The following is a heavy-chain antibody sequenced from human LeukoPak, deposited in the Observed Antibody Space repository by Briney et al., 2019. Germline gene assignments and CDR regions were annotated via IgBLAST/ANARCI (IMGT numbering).Heavy chain of an antibody. CDR3: ARHPPLYDFWTFGAAENYYYYMDV. CDR1: GGSISSGSYY. CDR2: IYTSGST. D-gene: IGHD3-3*01. J-gene: IGHJ6*03. V-gene: IGHV4-61*02. Sequence: SQTLSLTCTVSGGSISSGSYYWSWIRQPAGKGLEWIGRIYTSGSTNYNPSLKSRVTISVDTSKNQFSLKLSSVTAADTAVYCCARHPPLYDFWTFGAAENYYYYMDVWGKGTTVTVSS.